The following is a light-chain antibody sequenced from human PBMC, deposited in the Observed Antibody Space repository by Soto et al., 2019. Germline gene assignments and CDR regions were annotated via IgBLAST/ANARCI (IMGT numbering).Light chain of an antibody. V-gene: IGLV2-23*01. CDR3: CSYAGSSTYV. Sequence: QSALTQPASVSGSPGQSITISCTGSSSDVGSYNLVSWYQQHPGKGPKLMIYEGSKRPSGVSNRFSGSKSGNTASLTISGLQAEDEADYYCCSYAGSSTYVFGSGTQLTVL. J-gene: IGLJ1*01. CDR1: SSDVGSYNL. CDR2: EGS.